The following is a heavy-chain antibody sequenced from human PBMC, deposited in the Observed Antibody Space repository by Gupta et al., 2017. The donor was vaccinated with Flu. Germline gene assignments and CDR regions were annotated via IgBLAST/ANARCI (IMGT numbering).Heavy chain of an antibody. CDR1: GYTFTGYY. CDR2: VNPQSGGT. D-gene: IGHD2-21*01. CDR3: AKGEDLVIVPADADR. J-gene: IGHJ5*02. Sequence: QVQLVQSAAEVKKPGASVRVSCKASGYTFTGYYIHWVRQAPGQGLEWMGWVNPQSGGTNYAHKFQGRVTLTRDTSVNTAFMDLYGLTSDDTAVYFWAKGEDLVIVPADADRWGQGTRVTVSS. V-gene: IGHV1-2*07.